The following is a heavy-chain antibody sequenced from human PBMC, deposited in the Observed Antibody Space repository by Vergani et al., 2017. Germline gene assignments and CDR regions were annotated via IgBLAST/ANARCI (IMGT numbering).Heavy chain of an antibody. V-gene: IGHV3-7*03. D-gene: IGHD3-10*01. CDR1: GFSLSRFW. CDR3: ANQYFVSGNYLFDS. CDR2: ISPDGSAT. J-gene: IGHJ4*02. Sequence: EVQLVESGGGLVQPGGSLRLSCAASGFSLSRFWMSWVRQAPGKGLEWVALISPDGSATSYVESVKGRCTISRDNSKNMLFLQMNNLRTEDTAIYYCANQYFVSGNYLFDSWGQGTLVTVSS.